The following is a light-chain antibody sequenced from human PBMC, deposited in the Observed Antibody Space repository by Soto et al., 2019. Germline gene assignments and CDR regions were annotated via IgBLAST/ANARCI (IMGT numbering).Light chain of an antibody. CDR2: DAS. J-gene: IGKJ1*01. Sequence: EIVVTQSPATQSLSPGERATLSCRASQSVSNYLAWYQQKPGQAPRLLIYDASNRATGIPARFSGSGSGTDFTLTISSLEFEDSAVYYCQQRSNWWTFGQGTKVEIK. V-gene: IGKV3-11*01. CDR3: QQRSNWWT. CDR1: QSVSNY.